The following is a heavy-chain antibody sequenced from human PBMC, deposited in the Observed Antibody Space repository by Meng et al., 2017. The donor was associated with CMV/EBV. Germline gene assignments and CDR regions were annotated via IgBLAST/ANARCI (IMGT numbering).Heavy chain of an antibody. V-gene: IGHV4-30-4*08. D-gene: IGHD3-22*01. CDR3: ARLSGSGTTSTGYHYAFDS. J-gene: IGHJ4*02. Sequence: QVPPEGSVPGLVKPSQTLSLTCSVSGGSISSGDYYWSWIRQPPGKGLEWIGYIYYSGTTYYNPSLESRVTISVDTSKNQFSLNLSSVTAADTAVYYCARLSGSGTTSTGYHYAFDSWGQGTLVTVSS. CDR1: GGSISSGDYY. CDR2: IYYSGTT.